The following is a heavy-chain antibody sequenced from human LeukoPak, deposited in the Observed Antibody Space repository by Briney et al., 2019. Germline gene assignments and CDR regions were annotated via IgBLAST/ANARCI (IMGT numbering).Heavy chain of an antibody. Sequence: SSETLSLTCAVYGGSFSGYYWSWIRQPPGKGLEWIGEINHSGSTNYNPSLKSRVTISVDTSKNQFSLKLSSVTAADTAVYYCARSGSHKPKLRFLEVNERSWFDPWGQGTLVTVSS. CDR1: GGSFSGYY. CDR2: INHSGST. D-gene: IGHD3-3*01. V-gene: IGHV4-34*01. J-gene: IGHJ5*02. CDR3: ARSGSHKPKLRFLEVNERSWFDP.